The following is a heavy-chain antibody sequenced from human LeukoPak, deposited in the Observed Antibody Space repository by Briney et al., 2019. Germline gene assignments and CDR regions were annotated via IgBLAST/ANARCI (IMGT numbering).Heavy chain of an antibody. CDR1: GFTFSSYW. D-gene: IGHD6-13*01. J-gene: IGHJ4*02. CDR2: IKGDGSEK. Sequence: GGSLRLSCAASGFTFSSYWVTWVRQAPGKGLEWVANIKGDGSEKYYVDSVKGRFTISRDNAKDSLYLQMNSLRAEDTALYYCARWMYSSSWWFVENWGQGILVTVSS. V-gene: IGHV3-7*01. CDR3: ARWMYSSSWWFVEN.